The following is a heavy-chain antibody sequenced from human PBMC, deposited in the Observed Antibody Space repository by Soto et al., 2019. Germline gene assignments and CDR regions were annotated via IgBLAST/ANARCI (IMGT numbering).Heavy chain of an antibody. J-gene: IGHJ4*02. CDR2: IYYSGST. Sequence: TSETLSLTCTVSGGSISSYYWSWIRQPPGKGLEWIGYIYYSGSTNYNPSLKSRVTISVDTSKNQFSLKLISVTTADTAVYFCAREGNLGRWIQPLDSWGQGTLVTVSS. D-gene: IGHD2-2*03. V-gene: IGHV4-59*01. CDR3: AREGNLGRWIQPLDS. CDR1: GGSISSYY.